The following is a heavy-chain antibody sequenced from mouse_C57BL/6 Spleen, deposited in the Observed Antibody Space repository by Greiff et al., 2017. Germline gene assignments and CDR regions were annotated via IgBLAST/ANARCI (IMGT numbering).Heavy chain of an antibody. V-gene: IGHV3-6*01. CDR2: ISYDGSN. J-gene: IGHJ1*03. CDR1: GYSITSGYY. D-gene: IGHD2-12*01. CDR3: AREGLYFV. Sequence: EVQLQESGPGLVKPSQSLSLTCSVTGYSITSGYYWNWIRQFPGNKLEWMGYISYDGSNNYNPSLKNRISITRDTSKNQFFLKLNSVTTEDTATYYCAREGLYFVWGTGTTVTVSS.